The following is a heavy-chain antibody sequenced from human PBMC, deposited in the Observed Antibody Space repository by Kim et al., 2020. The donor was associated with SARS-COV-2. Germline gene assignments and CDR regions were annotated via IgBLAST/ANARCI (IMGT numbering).Heavy chain of an antibody. Sequence: SPSFQGQVTISADKSISTAYLQWSSLKASDTAMYYCARETTGGGYYFDYWGQGTLVTVSS. V-gene: IGHV5-51*01. D-gene: IGHD1-1*01. J-gene: IGHJ4*02. CDR3: ARETTGGGYYFDY.